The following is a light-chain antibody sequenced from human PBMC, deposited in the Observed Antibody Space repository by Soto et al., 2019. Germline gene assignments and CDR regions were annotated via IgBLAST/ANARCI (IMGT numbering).Light chain of an antibody. J-gene: IGKJ5*01. CDR1: QVISTW. CDR2: AAS. V-gene: IGKV1-12*01. CDR3: QQLNTYPIT. Sequence: DIQMTQSPSSVSASVGDRVTITCRASQVISTWLAWYQQKPGQAPKLLFYAASVLESGVPSRFSGSGSGTDFTLTISSLQSEDFATYYCQQLNTYPITFGQGTRLEIK.